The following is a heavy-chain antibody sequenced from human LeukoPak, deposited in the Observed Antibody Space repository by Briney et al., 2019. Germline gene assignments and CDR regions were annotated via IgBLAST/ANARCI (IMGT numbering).Heavy chain of an antibody. CDR1: GFTFSSYA. CDR2: ISYDGSNK. CDR3: ARDYQLLTSN. Sequence: PGGSLRLSCAASGFTFSSYAMHWVRQAPGKGLEWVAVISYDGSNKYYADSVKGRFTISRDNSKNTLYPQMNSLRAEDTAVYYCARDYQLLTSNWGQGTLVTVSS. D-gene: IGHD2-2*01. V-gene: IGHV3-30*04. J-gene: IGHJ4*02.